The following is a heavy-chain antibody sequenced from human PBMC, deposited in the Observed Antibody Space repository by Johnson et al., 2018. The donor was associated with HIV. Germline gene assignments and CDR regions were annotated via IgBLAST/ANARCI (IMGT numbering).Heavy chain of an antibody. CDR1: GFTFSNAC. V-gene: IGHV3-15*01. D-gene: IGHD6-19*01. Sequence: EVQLVESGGGLVQPGGSLRLSCEASGFTFSNACMSWVRQAPGKGLEWVGRIKGKTDGGTTDYAAPVKGRFTISRSESKNSLYLQMNYLRVEDTAVYYCARLERLGGLSRVLEMWGQGTMVTVSS. CDR3: ARLERLGGLSRVLEM. CDR2: IKGKTDGGTT. J-gene: IGHJ3*02.